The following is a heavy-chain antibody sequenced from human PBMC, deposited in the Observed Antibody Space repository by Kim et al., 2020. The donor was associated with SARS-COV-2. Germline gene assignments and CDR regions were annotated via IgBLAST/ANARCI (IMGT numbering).Heavy chain of an antibody. CDR2: IYYSGST. Sequence: SETLSLTCTVSGGSISSSSYYWGWIRQPPGKGLEWIGSIYYSGSTYYNPSLKSRVTISVDTSKNQFSLKLSSVTAADTAVYYCARAPLVLYDSSSSFDYWGQGTLVTVSS. J-gene: IGHJ4*02. CDR3: ARAPLVLYDSSSSFDY. CDR1: GGSISSSSYY. V-gene: IGHV4-39*07. D-gene: IGHD3-22*01.